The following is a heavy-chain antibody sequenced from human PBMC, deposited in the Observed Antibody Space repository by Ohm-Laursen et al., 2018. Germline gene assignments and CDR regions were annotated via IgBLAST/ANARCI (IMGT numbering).Heavy chain of an antibody. Sequence: RSLRLSCAASGFTFDDYAMHWVRQAPGKGLEWVSGISWNSGSIGYADSVKGRFTISRDNAKNSLYLQMNSLRAEDTALYYCAKDLHQQLAYNWFDPWGQGTLVTVSS. CDR2: ISWNSGSI. CDR1: GFTFDDYA. CDR3: AKDLHQQLAYNWFDP. V-gene: IGHV3-9*01. D-gene: IGHD6-6*01. J-gene: IGHJ5*02.